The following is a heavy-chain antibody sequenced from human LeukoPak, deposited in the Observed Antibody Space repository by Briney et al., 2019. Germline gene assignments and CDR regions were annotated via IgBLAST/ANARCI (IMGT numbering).Heavy chain of an antibody. CDR3: ARDMRRRDGYNYGFDY. CDR1: GFSFSDYA. V-gene: IGHV3-30*04. J-gene: IGHJ4*02. D-gene: IGHD5-24*01. CDR2: ISYDGSNK. Sequence: GGSLRLSCAASGFSFSDYAMNWVRQAPGKGLEWVAVISYDGSNKYYADSVKGRFTISRDNSKNTLYLQMNSLRAEDTAVYYCARDMRRRDGYNYGFDYWGQGTLVTVSS.